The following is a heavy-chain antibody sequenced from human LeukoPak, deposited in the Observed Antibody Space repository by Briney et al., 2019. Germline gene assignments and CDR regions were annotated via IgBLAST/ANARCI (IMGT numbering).Heavy chain of an antibody. D-gene: IGHD1-1*01. CDR2: IWFDGSNK. CDR3: VRDPSGSGFAFDS. V-gene: IGHV3-33*01. J-gene: IGHJ4*02. Sequence: GGSLRLSCAPSGFTSINDAMHGVRQAPGRGREWGAFIWFDGSNKHYADSVEGRFTISRDNSEDTLYLQMNSLRAEDTAVYYCVRDPSGSGFAFDSWGQGALVTVSS. CDR1: GFTSINDA.